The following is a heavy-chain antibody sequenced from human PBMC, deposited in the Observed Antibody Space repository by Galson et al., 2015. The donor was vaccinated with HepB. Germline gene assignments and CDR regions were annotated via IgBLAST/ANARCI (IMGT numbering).Heavy chain of an antibody. D-gene: IGHD6-13*01. J-gene: IGHJ5*02. CDR2: IKSKTDGETT. V-gene: IGHV3-15*01. CDR3: STDVLYSTFWSWFDP. CDR1: GFTFNNAW. Sequence: SLRLSCAASGFTFNNAWMSWVRQAPGKGLEWVGHIKSKTDGETTDYAAPVKGRFTISRDDSKNTLYLQMNGLKTDDTAVYYCSTDVLYSTFWSWFDPWGQGTLVTVSS.